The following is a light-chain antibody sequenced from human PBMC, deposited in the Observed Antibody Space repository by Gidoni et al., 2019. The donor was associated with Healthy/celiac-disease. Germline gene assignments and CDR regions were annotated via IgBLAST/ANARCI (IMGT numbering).Light chain of an antibody. V-gene: IGKV1-39*01. Sequence: DIQMTQSPSSLSASVGDRVTITCRASPRISSYLNWYQQKPGKAPKLLIYAASSLQSGVPSRFSGSGSGTDFNLTISSLQPEDFATYYCQQSYSTPPWTFGQGTKVEIK. J-gene: IGKJ1*01. CDR2: AAS. CDR3: QQSYSTPPWT. CDR1: PRISSY.